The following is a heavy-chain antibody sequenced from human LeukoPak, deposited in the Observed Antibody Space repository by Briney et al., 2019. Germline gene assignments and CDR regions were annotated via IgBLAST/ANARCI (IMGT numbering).Heavy chain of an antibody. CDR3: ARDRAGTQSWVEFDP. J-gene: IGHJ5*02. CDR1: GFTVSGTY. D-gene: IGHD3-10*01. CDR2: IYGGGGT. V-gene: IGHV3-53*05. Sequence: GGSLRLTCAASGFTVSGTYMDWVRQAPGKGLEWVSVIYGGGGTVYADSVKGRFTISRDNSKNSLRTEDSAVYYCARDRAGTQSWVEFDPWGQGTLVTVSS.